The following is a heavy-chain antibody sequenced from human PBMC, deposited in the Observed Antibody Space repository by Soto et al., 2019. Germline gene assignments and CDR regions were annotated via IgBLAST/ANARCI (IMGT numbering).Heavy chain of an antibody. CDR3: AKVISTIGSKQWLAQTKHQALDY. CDR1: GYNFNGYY. Sequence: QVHLVQSGAEVKKPGASVKVSCKASGYNFNGYYIHWVRQAPGQGLEWMGWMNPNTGGANYAQKFQGKVIMTTDTSISTAYLELRSLTSDGTAVYYCAKVISTIGSKQWLAQTKHQALDYWGQGTLVTVSS. D-gene: IGHD6-19*01. CDR2: MNPNTGGA. V-gene: IGHV1-2*02. J-gene: IGHJ4*02.